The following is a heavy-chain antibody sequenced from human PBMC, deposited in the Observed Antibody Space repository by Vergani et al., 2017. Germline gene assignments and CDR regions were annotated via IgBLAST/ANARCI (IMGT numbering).Heavy chain of an antibody. CDR1: GGTFSSYA. D-gene: IGHD3-16*01. V-gene: IGHV1-18*01. J-gene: IGHJ6*04. CDR2: ISAYNGNT. Sequence: QVQLVQSGAEVKKPGSSVKVSCKASGGTFSSYAISWVRQAPGQGLEWRGWISAYNGNTNYAQKVQGRVTMTTDTSTSTAYMERRSLRSDDTAVYYCARAAADDYVMDVWGKGTTVTVSA. CDR3: ARAAADDYVMDV.